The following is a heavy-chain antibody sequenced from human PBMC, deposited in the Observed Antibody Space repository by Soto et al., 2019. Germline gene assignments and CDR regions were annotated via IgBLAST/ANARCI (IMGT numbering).Heavy chain of an antibody. CDR2: IKQDGNEK. J-gene: IGHJ6*02. D-gene: IGHD6-6*01. CDR3: ARQAIGARKYHYRFLDV. CDR1: GFIFSGYW. Sequence: AGGSLRLSCAASGFIFSGYWMSWVRQAPGKGLEWVANIKQDGNEKYSVDSMKGRFTISRDNAKNSLYLQMNSLRAEDTALYHCARQAIGARKYHYRFLDVWGRGTTVTVSS. V-gene: IGHV3-7*01.